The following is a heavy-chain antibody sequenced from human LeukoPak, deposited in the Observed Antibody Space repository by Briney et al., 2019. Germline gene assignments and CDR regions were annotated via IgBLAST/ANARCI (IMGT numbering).Heavy chain of an antibody. Sequence: SQTLSLTCAISGDSVSSNSAAWTWIRQSPSRGLEWLGRTYYRSKWYNDYEVSVQSRITINPDTSKNQFSLQLNSVTPEDTAVYYCARGRVTTIANYYYYYIDVWGKGTTVTVS. V-gene: IGHV6-1*01. D-gene: IGHD4-17*01. CDR2: TYYRSKWYN. CDR3: ARGRVTTIANYYYYYIDV. CDR1: GDSVSSNSAA. J-gene: IGHJ6*03.